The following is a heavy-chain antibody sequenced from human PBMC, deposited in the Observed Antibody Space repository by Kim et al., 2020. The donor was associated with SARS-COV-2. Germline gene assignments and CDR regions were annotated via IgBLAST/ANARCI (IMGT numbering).Heavy chain of an antibody. CDR1: GFTFSSYG. J-gene: IGHJ4*02. CDR2: ISYDGSNK. Sequence: GGSLRLSCAASGFTFSSYGMHWVRQAPGKGLEWVAVISYDGSNKYYADSVKGRFTISRDNSKNTLYLQMNSLRAEDTAVYYCAKDRRNWNYQLGKNFDYWGQGTLVTVSS. D-gene: IGHD1-7*01. CDR3: AKDRRNWNYQLGKNFDY. V-gene: IGHV3-30*18.